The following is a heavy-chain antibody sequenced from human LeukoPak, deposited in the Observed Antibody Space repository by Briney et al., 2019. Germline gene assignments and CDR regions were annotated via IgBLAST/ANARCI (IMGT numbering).Heavy chain of an antibody. CDR3: ARLNYYYDGSGHYSHFDY. J-gene: IGHJ4*02. Sequence: GGSLRLSCAASGFTFSSYEMNWVRQAPGKGLEWVSYINSSGSTIYYADSVKGRFTISRDNAKNSLYLQMNSLRAEDTAVYHCARLNYYYDGSGHYSHFDYWGQGTLVTVSS. D-gene: IGHD3-22*01. V-gene: IGHV3-48*03. CDR1: GFTFSSYE. CDR2: INSSGSTI.